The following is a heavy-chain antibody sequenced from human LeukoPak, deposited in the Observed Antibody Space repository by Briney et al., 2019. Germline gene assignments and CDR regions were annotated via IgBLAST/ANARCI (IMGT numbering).Heavy chain of an antibody. Sequence: SETLSLTCAVYGGSFSGYYWSWIRQPPGKGLEWIGEINHSGSTNYNPSLKSRVTISVDTSKNQFSLKLSSVTAVDTAVYYCARGRGIAAAGVGHWFDPWGQGTLVTVSS. CDR1: GGSFSGYY. CDR3: ARGRGIAAAGVGHWFDP. J-gene: IGHJ5*02. D-gene: IGHD6-13*01. CDR2: INHSGST. V-gene: IGHV4-34*01.